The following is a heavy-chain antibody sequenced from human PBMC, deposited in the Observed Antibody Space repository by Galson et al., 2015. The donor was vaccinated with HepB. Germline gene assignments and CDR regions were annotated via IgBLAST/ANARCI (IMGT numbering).Heavy chain of an antibody. Sequence: SVKVSCKASGGTFSRYAISWVRQAPGQGLEWMGGIIPILGIANYAQKFQGRVTITADKSTSTAYMELSSLRSEDTAVYYCARWETSPHYYYYMDVWGKGTTVTVSS. CDR2: IIPILGIA. CDR3: ARWETSPHYYYYMDV. V-gene: IGHV1-69*10. D-gene: IGHD1-26*01. CDR1: GGTFSRYA. J-gene: IGHJ6*03.